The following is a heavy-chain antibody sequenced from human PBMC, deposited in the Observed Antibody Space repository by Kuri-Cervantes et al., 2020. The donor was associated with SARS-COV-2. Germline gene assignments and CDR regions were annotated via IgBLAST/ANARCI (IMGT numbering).Heavy chain of an antibody. CDR3: ARDSSSWEEDY. CDR2: ISSSSSYI. CDR1: GFTFSSYS. Sequence: GGSLRLSCAASGFTFSSYSMNWVRKAPGKGLEWVSSISSSSSYIYYADSVKGRFTISRDNAKNSLYLQMNSLRAEDTAVYYCARDSSSWEEDYWGQGTLVTVSS. J-gene: IGHJ4*02. V-gene: IGHV3-21*01. D-gene: IGHD6-13*01.